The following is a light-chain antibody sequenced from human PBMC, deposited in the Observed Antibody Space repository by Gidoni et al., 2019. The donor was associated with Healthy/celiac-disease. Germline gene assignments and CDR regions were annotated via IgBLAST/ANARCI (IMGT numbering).Light chain of an antibody. CDR2: GAS. CDR1: QSVSSSY. J-gene: IGKJ4*01. Sequence: IDLPRSHGTLSLSPGERATLACRASQSVSSSYLAWYQQKPGQAPRLLIYGASSSATGIPDRFSGSGSGTDFTLTISRLEPEDFAVYYCQQYGSSPFTFGGGTKVEIK. CDR3: QQYGSSPFT. V-gene: IGKV3-20*01.